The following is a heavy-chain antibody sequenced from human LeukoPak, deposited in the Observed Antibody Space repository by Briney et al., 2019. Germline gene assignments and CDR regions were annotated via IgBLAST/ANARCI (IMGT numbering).Heavy chain of an antibody. CDR2: IIPIFGTA. Sequence: SVKVSCKASGGTFISYAISWVRQAPGQGLEWMGGIIPIFGTANYAQKFQGRVTITADESTSTAYMELSSLRSEDTAVYYCARSVPRRWGTRWNQNSGSYPGYFDYWGQGTLVTVSS. V-gene: IGHV1-69*01. J-gene: IGHJ4*02. CDR3: ARSVPRRWGTRWNQNSGSYPGYFDY. CDR1: GGTFISYA. D-gene: IGHD1-26*01.